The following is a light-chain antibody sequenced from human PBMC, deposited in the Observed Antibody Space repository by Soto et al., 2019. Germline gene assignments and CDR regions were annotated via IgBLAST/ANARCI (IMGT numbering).Light chain of an antibody. Sequence: QSVLTQPPSASGTPGQRVAISCSGSSSNIGSNTVNWYQQLPGTAPKLLIYSNNQRPSGVPDRFSASKSGTSASLAISGLQYEDEADYYCAAWDDGLNGSWVFGGGTKLTVL. CDR2: SNN. CDR3: AAWDDGLNGSWV. V-gene: IGLV1-44*01. J-gene: IGLJ3*02. CDR1: SSNIGSNT.